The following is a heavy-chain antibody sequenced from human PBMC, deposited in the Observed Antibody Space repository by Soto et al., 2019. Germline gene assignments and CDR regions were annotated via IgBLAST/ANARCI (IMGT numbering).Heavy chain of an antibody. J-gene: IGHJ6*03. CDR1: DVSFSDYY. CDR3: ARLSRAFGGVVASRPHYDYYMDV. Sequence: QVQLQLWGAGLLKPSETLSLTCAVNDVSFSDYYWSWIRQPPGKGLEWLGEVNHCGGTTYSPSLKSRVTISVETSKSPFSLKLSSVTAADTAVYFCARLSRAFGGVVASRPHYDYYMDVWGKGTTVTVSS. CDR2: VNHCGGT. V-gene: IGHV4-34*01. D-gene: IGHD3-16*02.